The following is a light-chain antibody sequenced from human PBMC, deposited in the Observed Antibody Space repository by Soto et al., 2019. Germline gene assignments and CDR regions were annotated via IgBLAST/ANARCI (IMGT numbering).Light chain of an antibody. CDR1: SNDVGGYNY. Sequence: QSALTQPPSASGSPGQSVAISCTGSSNDVGGYNYASWYQQHPGKAPQLMIYEVNKRPSGVPDRFSGSKSGNTASLTVSGLQAEDEADYYCSSSAGSNYIVFGTGTKVTVL. CDR3: SSSAGSNYIV. V-gene: IGLV2-8*01. CDR2: EVN. J-gene: IGLJ1*01.